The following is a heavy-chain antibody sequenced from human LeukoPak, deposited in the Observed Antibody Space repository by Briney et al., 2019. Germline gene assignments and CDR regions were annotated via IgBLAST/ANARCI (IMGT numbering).Heavy chain of an antibody. CDR1: GGSITGYY. CDR2: IYTSGST. CDR3: ARDLYGYSSDWYGGYYFDY. J-gene: IGHJ4*02. D-gene: IGHD6-13*01. V-gene: IGHV4-4*07. Sequence: PSETLSLTCTVSGGSITGYYWSWIRHPAGKGLEWIGRIYTSGSTNCNPSLKSRVTISVDRSKNQFSLKPDSVTAADTALYYCARDLYGYSSDWYGGYYFDYWGRGTLVTVSS.